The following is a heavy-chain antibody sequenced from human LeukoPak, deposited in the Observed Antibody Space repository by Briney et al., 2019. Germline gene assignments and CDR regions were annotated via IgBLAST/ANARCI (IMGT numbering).Heavy chain of an antibody. V-gene: IGHV1-69*05. CDR2: IIPIFGTA. CDR1: GGTFSSYA. D-gene: IGHD6-13*01. J-gene: IGHJ4*02. CDR3: ARGRQQLTIDY. Sequence: SVKVSCKASGGTFSSYAISWVRQAPGQGLEWMGGIIPIFGTANYAQKFQGRVTMTRNTSISTAYMELSSLRSEDTAVYYCARGRQQLTIDYWGQGTLVTVSS.